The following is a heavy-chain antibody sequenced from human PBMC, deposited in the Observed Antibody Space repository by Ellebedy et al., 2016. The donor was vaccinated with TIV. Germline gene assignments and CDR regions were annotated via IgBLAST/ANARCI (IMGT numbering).Heavy chain of an antibody. J-gene: IGHJ4*02. Sequence: MPSETLSLTCTVSGGSISSSSYYWGWIRQPPGKGLEWIGSIYYSGSTYYNPSLKSRVTISVDTSKNQFSLKLSSVNAADTAVYYCARMRYCGGDCWYFDYWGQGTLVTVSS. D-gene: IGHD2-21*02. CDR3: ARMRYCGGDCWYFDY. CDR2: IYYSGST. CDR1: GGSISSSSYY. V-gene: IGHV4-39*01.